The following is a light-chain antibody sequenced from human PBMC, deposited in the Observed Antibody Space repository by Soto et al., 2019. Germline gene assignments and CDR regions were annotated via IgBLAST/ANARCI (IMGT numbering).Light chain of an antibody. CDR1: PGISSY. V-gene: IGKV1-9*01. CDR2: ATS. J-gene: IGKJ5*01. Sequence: IQLTQSPSSLSASVGDRVTITCRASPGISSYLAWYQQIPGRAPKLLISATSTLQSGVPSRFSGSGSGTDFTLTISSLQPEDFATYYCQQLNSYPITFGQGTRLEIK. CDR3: QQLNSYPIT.